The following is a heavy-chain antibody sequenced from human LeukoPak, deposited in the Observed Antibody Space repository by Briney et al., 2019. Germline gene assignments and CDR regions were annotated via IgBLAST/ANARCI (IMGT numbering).Heavy chain of an antibody. Sequence: GGSLRLSCVASGFTFSSYWMHWVRQDPRKGLVWVSRINGDGRNINYADSVRGRFTISRDNAKNTLYLQMNSLRAEDTAVYYCAKDRPQIGFLEWLLPMGAFDIWGQGTMVTVSS. CDR3: AKDRPQIGFLEWLLPMGAFDI. V-gene: IGHV3-74*01. CDR2: INGDGRNI. D-gene: IGHD3-3*01. CDR1: GFTFSSYW. J-gene: IGHJ3*02.